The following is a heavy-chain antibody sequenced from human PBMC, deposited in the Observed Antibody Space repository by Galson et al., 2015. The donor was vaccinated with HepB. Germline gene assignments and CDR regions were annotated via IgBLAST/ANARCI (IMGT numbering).Heavy chain of an antibody. CDR3: AGHIVVVPAATIFYYCYGMDV. J-gene: IGHJ6*02. D-gene: IGHD2-2*01. Sequence: SVKVSCKASGGTFSSYAISWVRQAPGQGLEWMGGIIPIFGTANYAQKFQGRVTITRDTSTSTAYMELSSLRSEDTAVYYCAGHIVVVPAATIFYYCYGMDVWGQGTTVTVSS. V-gene: IGHV1-69*05. CDR1: GGTFSSYA. CDR2: IIPIFGTA.